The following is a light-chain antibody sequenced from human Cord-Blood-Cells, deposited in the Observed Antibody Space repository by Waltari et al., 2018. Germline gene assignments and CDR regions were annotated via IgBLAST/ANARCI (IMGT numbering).Light chain of an antibody. Sequence: EIVLTQSPATLSLSPGERATLSCRASQSVSSYLAWYQQKPGHAPRLLIYDASNRATGIPARFSGSGSGTDFTLTISSLVPEDFAVYYCQQRSNWPLTFGGGTKVEIK. CDR2: DAS. J-gene: IGKJ4*01. V-gene: IGKV3-11*01. CDR1: QSVSSY. CDR3: QQRSNWPLT.